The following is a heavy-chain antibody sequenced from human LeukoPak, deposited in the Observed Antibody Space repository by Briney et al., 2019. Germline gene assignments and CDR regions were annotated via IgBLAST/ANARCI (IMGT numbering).Heavy chain of an antibody. CDR2: KKQEGSEK. CDR3: ARDGAFRIYDY. CDR1: GFTFSIYW. Sequence: GGSLTLSCAASGFTFSIYWMTWVRQAPGKGREWVASKKQEGSEKLYVDSVKGRFTIYRETARHTLYLQKNSDRAADTAVYYCARDGAFRIYDYWGRGSLVTVSS. J-gene: IGHJ4*02. V-gene: IGHV3-7*01. D-gene: IGHD3-3*02.